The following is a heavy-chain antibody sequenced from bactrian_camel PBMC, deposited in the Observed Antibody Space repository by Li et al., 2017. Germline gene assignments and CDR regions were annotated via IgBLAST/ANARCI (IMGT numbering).Heavy chain of an antibody. D-gene: IGHD3*01. CDR2: ITPYDGRT. V-gene: IGHV3S1*01. J-gene: IGHJ4*01. CDR1: GFKFSNYA. Sequence: HVQLVESGGGLARPGGSLTLSCAASGFKFSNYAMYWVRQSPGKRGEWVASITPYDGRTYYRDSVKGRFTISRDNAKNSAFLQMDSLKTEDTAMYYCAGYHERARPGQGTQVTVS.